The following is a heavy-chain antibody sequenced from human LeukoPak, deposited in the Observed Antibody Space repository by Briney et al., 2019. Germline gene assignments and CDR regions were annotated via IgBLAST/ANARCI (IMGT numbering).Heavy chain of an antibody. CDR2: VSTNDGNT. Sequence: ASVKVSCKASGYTFTNYHIAWVRQAPGQGLEWMGWVSTNDGNTVYAQRLQGRVTMTTDTSTSVAYMELRSLTSDDTAVYYCARDPPVIAAWIYYGMDVWGQGTTVTVSS. D-gene: IGHD6-25*01. V-gene: IGHV1-18*01. J-gene: IGHJ6*02. CDR1: GYTFTNYH. CDR3: ARDPPVIAAWIYYGMDV.